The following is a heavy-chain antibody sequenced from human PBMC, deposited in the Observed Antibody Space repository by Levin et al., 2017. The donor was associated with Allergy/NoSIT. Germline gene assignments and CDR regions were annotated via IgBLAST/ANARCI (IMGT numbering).Heavy chain of an antibody. Sequence: ESGPTLVKPTQTLTLTCTFSGFSLSTSGVGVGWIRQPPGKALEWLALIYWNDDKRYSPSLKSRLTITKDTSKNQVVLTMTNMDPVDTATYYCAHIKVVTAIKLNYYYGMDGWGQGTTVTVSS. CDR2: IYWNDDK. V-gene: IGHV2-5*01. CDR3: AHIKVVTAIKLNYYYGMDG. D-gene: IGHD2-21*02. J-gene: IGHJ6*02. CDR1: GFSLSTSGVG.